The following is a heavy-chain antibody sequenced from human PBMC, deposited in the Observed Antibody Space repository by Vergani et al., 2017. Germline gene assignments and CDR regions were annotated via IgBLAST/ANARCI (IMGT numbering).Heavy chain of an antibody. CDR1: GFTFTSYA. CDR3: AKVPIFGVVTHYFDY. CDR2: ISGRGGTT. V-gene: IGHV3-23*01. D-gene: IGHD3-3*01. J-gene: IGHJ4*02. Sequence: EVQLLESGGGLVQPGGSLRLSCAASGFTFTSYAMSWVRQAPGKGLEWVSGISGRGGTTNYADSVKGRFTISRDNSKNTLYLQMNSLRAEDTAVYYCAKVPIFGVVTHYFDYWGQGTLVTVSS.